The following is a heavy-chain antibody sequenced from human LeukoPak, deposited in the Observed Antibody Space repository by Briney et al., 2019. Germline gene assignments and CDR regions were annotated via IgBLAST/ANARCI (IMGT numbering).Heavy chain of an antibody. CDR1: GFSFNSYW. Sequence: GGSLRLSCAASGFSFNSYWMTWVRQPPGRGLEWVANIDPAGTDTYYVDPVKGRFTISRDNTKNLVYLQMNTLRAEDTAVYSCGRFRYVASIDLWGQGTLVTVSS. CDR2: IDPAGTDT. V-gene: IGHV3-7*01. J-gene: IGHJ4*02. CDR3: GRFRYVASIDL. D-gene: IGHD3-9*01.